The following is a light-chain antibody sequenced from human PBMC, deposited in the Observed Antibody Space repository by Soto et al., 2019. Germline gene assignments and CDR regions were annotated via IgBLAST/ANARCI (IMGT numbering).Light chain of an antibody. CDR3: CSFTSGNTAYV. CDR2: EVT. CDR1: SSDIGAYNY. V-gene: IGLV2-14*01. Sequence: QLVLTQPGSVSGSPGQSITISCTGTSSDIGAYNYVSWYQQHPGKAPKLMIYEVTNRPSGVSTRFSGSKSGNTASLTISGLQAEDDADYYCCSFTSGNTAYVFGTGTKLTVL. J-gene: IGLJ1*01.